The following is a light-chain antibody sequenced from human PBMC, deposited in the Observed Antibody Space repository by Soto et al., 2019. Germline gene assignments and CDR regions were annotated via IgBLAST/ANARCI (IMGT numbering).Light chain of an antibody. J-gene: IGKJ1*01. CDR3: QQYDSSPRT. CDR1: QSVSSSY. Sequence: SFLSQSPDTMSLSPGERATLSCRASQSVSSSYLAWYQQKPGQAPRLLIYRTSNRATGIPDRFSGSGSGTDFTLTISRLEPEDFAVYWCQQYDSSPRTFGQVTKVAIK. V-gene: IGKV3-20*01. CDR2: RTS.